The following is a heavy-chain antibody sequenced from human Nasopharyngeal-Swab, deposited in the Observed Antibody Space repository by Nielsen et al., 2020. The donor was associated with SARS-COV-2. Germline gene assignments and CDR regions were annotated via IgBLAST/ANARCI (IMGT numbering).Heavy chain of an antibody. V-gene: IGHV5-10-1*01. J-gene: IGHJ4*02. CDR3: ARHSGSGYFDY. D-gene: IGHD2-15*01. Sequence: VRQMPGKGLEWMGRIDPSDSYTNYSAPFQGHVTISADKSISTAYLQWSSLKASDTAMYYCARHSGSGYFDYWGQGTLVTVSS. CDR2: IDPSDSYT.